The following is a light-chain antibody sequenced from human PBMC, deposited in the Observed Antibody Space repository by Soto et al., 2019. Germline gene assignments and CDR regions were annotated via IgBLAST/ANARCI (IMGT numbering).Light chain of an antibody. Sequence: QSALTQPASVSGSPGQSITISCTGTSSDVGGYNYVSWYQQPPGKAPKLMIYEVSGRPSGVSSRFSGSKSGNTASLTISGLRAEDEADYYCSSYTSRYTYVFGTGTKLTVL. V-gene: IGLV2-14*01. J-gene: IGLJ1*01. CDR3: SSYTSRYTYV. CDR2: EVS. CDR1: SSDVGGYNY.